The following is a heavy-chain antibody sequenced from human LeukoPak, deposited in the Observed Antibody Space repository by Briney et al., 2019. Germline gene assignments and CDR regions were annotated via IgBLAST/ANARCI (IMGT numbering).Heavy chain of an antibody. CDR1: GFTFSSYW. CDR3: AKRGPGSPESGKYYFDY. CDR2: INSDGSST. D-gene: IGHD3-10*01. V-gene: IGHV3-74*01. Sequence: PGGSLRLSCAASGFTFSSYWMHWVRQAPGKGLVWVSRINSDGSSTSYADSVKGRFTISRDNAKNTLYLQMNSLGAEDTAVYYCAKRGPGSPESGKYYFDYWGQGTLVTVSS. J-gene: IGHJ4*02.